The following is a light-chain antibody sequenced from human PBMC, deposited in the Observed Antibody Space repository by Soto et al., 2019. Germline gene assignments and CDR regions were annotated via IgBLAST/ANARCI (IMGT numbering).Light chain of an antibody. Sequence: QSVLTQPASVSGSPGQSITISCTGTSRDVGSYNLVSWYQQHPGNAPKLIIYEGTKRPSGVFYRFSGSKSGNTASLTISGLQEEDEGDYHCCSFAGSSTYGFGTGTKVTVL. V-gene: IGLV2-23*01. CDR1: SRDVGSYNL. CDR3: CSFAGSSTYG. CDR2: EGT. J-gene: IGLJ1*01.